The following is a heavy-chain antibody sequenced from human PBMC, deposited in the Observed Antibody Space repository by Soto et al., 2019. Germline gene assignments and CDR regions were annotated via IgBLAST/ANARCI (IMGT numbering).Heavy chain of an antibody. J-gene: IGHJ3*02. D-gene: IGHD1-20*01. CDR2: INSDGSRT. V-gene: IGHV3-74*01. Sequence: GGSLSLSWAASGFTFSRHWRHWVRQAPGKGLVWVPGINSDGSRTGYADSVKGRFTISRDNSKDTLSLQMNRLRAEDTAIYYCAKARSNWSGRASDIWGQGTMVTVSS. CDR3: AKARSNWSGRASDI. CDR1: GFTFSRHW.